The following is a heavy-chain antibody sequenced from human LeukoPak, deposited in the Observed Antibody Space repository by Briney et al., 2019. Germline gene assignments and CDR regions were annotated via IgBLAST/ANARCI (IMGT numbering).Heavy chain of an antibody. CDR3: ARDPNDYVWGSYLPGPFDY. J-gene: IGHJ4*02. V-gene: IGHV3-48*01. D-gene: IGHD3-16*02. CDR2: ITGSLNTI. CDR1: GFTFSSYG. Sequence: GGSLRLSCAASGFTFSSYGMHWVRQAPGKGLEWISYITGSLNTIHYADSVKGRFTISRDISKNPLYLQMNSLRPEDTAVYYCARDPNDYVWGSYLPGPFDYWGQGTLVTVSS.